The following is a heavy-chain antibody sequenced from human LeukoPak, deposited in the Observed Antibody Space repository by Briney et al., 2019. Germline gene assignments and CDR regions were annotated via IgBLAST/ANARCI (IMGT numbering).Heavy chain of an antibody. J-gene: IGHJ5*02. Sequence: GGSLRLSCTAPGFTFSSYAIHWIRQAPGKGLEWVALVWHDGSNRYYADSVKGRFTISRDNSKNTLYLQMNSLRAEDTAVYYCAKDRGVAAAGRGDWFDPWGQGTLVTVSS. CDR1: GFTFSSYA. D-gene: IGHD6-13*01. CDR2: VWHDGSNR. CDR3: AKDRGVAAAGRGDWFDP. V-gene: IGHV3-33*06.